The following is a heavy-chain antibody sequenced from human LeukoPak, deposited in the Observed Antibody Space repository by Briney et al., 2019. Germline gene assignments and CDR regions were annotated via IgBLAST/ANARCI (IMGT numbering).Heavy chain of an antibody. D-gene: IGHD2-21*01. CDR2: IKQDGSAK. V-gene: IGHV3-7*04. Sequence: GGSLRLSCAASGFTFSRFWMSWVRQAPGKGLEWVANIKQDGSAKFYVDSVKGRFTISRDNAKNSLYLQMNSLRAEDTAVYYCARGIMLDYWGQGTLVTVSS. CDR3: ARGIMLDY. CDR1: GFTFSRFW. J-gene: IGHJ4*02.